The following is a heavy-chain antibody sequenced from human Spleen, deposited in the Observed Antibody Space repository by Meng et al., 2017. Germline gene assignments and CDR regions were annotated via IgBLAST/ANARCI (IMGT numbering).Heavy chain of an antibody. D-gene: IGHD5-18*01. J-gene: IGHJ4*02. CDR1: GFTFSSTS. CDR2: ISSSSSYI. V-gene: IGHV3-21*01. Sequence: EVQLVESVGGRVKPGGSLRRSCAASGFTFSSTSMNWVRQAPGRGLEGVSSISSSSSYIYYADSVKGRFTISRDNAKNSLYLQMNSLRAEDTAVYYCARDRADTSMPLPFDYWGQGTLVTVSS. CDR3: ARDRADTSMPLPFDY.